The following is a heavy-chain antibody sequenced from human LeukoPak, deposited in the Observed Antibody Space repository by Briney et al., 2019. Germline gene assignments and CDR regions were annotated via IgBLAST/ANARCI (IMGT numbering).Heavy chain of an antibody. CDR2: IYYSGST. Sequence: SETLSLTCTVSGGSISSYYWSWIRQPPGKGLEWIGYIYYSGSTNYIPSLKSRVTISVDTSKNQFSLKLSSVTAADTAVYYCARVGGYSYGSFDYWGQGTLVTVSS. CDR1: GGSISSYY. CDR3: ARVGGYSYGSFDY. D-gene: IGHD5-18*01. V-gene: IGHV4-59*01. J-gene: IGHJ4*02.